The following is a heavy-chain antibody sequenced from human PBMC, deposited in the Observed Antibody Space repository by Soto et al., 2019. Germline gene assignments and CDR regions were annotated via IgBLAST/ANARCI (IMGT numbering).Heavy chain of an antibody. V-gene: IGHV5-51*01. CDR3: ARRGYYGSGSYYSLDY. Sequence: ESLKISCKGSGYSSPSYWIGWVRQMPGKGLEWMGIIYPGDSETRYSPSFQGQVTISADKSISTAYLQWGSLKASDTAMYYCARRGYYGSGSYYSLDYWGQGTLVTVS. D-gene: IGHD3-10*01. CDR2: IYPGDSET. J-gene: IGHJ4*02. CDR1: GYSSPSYW.